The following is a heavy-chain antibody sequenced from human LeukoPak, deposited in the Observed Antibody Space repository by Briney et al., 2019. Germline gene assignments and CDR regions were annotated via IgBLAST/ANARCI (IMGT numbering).Heavy chain of an antibody. J-gene: IGHJ5*02. CDR3: ARDRRYYDTTGYPLGWFDP. V-gene: IGHV4-59*01. CDR1: GGSISSYY. Sequence: SETLSLTCTVSGGSISSYYWSWIRQPPGKGLEWIGYIYYSGSTNYNPSLKSRVTISVDTSKNQFSLKLSSVTAADTAVYYCARDRRYYDTTGYPLGWFDPWGQGTLVTVSS. D-gene: IGHD3-22*01. CDR2: IYYSGST.